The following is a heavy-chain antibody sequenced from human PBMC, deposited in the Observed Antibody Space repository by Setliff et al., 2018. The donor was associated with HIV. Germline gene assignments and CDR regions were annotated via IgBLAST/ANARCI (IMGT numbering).Heavy chain of an antibody. CDR1: GYTFTSYA. Sequence: ASVKVSCKASGYTFTSYAMNWVRQAPGQGLEWMGWINTNTGNPTYAQGFTGRFVFSLDTSVSTAYLQISSLKAEDTAVYYCARGDLVYDILTGYHHYYYYYMDVWGKGTTVTVSS. V-gene: IGHV7-4-1*02. CDR3: ARGDLVYDILTGYHHYYYYYMDV. J-gene: IGHJ6*03. CDR2: INTNTGNP. D-gene: IGHD3-9*01.